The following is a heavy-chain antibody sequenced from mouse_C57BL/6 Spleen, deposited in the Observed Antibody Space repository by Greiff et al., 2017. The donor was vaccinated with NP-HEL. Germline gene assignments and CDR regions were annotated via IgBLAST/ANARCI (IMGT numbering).Heavy chain of an antibody. V-gene: IGHV1-18*01. Sequence: EVQLQQSGPELVKPGASVKIPCKASGYTFTDYNMDWVKQSHGKSLEWIGDINPNNGGTIYNQKFKGKATLTVDKSSSTAYMELRSLTSEDTAVYYCASLRDDGYLETWFAYWGQGTLVTVSA. CDR2: INPNNGGT. D-gene: IGHD2-3*01. CDR3: ASLRDDGYLETWFAY. CDR1: GYTFTDYN. J-gene: IGHJ3*01.